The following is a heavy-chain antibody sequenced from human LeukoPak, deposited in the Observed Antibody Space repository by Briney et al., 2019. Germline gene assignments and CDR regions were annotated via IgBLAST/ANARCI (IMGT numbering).Heavy chain of an antibody. CDR2: INPSGGST. CDR3: ARASTVVTPLAY. V-gene: IGHV1-46*01. CDR1: GYTFTSYY. Sequence: ASVKVSCKASGYTFTSYYMHWVRQAPGQGLEWIGIINPSGGSTSYAQKFQGRVTMTRDTSTSTVYMELSSLRSEDTAVYYCARASTVVTPLAYWGQETLVTVSS. J-gene: IGHJ4*02. D-gene: IGHD4-23*01.